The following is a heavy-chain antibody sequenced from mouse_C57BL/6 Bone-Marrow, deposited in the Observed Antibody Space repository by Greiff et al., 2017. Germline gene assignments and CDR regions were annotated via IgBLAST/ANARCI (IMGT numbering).Heavy chain of an antibody. J-gene: IGHJ3*01. CDR3: ARAAFAY. Sequence: QVQLQQPGAELVMPGASVKLSCKASGYTFTSYWMHWVKQRPGQGLEWIGEIYPRSGNTYYNEKFKGKATLTADKSSSTAYMELRSLTSEDSAVYFCARAAFAYWGQGTLVTVSA. V-gene: IGHV1-81*01. CDR2: IYPRSGNT. CDR1: GYTFTSYW.